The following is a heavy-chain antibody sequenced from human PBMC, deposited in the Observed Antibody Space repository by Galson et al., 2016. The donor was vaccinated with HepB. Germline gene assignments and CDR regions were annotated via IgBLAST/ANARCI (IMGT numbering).Heavy chain of an antibody. V-gene: IGHV4-39*07. CDR3: ARDSPLKDSSSSIVDY. CDR1: GGSIGSSNYY. D-gene: IGHD6-6*01. Sequence: SETLSLTCTVSGGSIGSSNYYWGWIRQPPGKGLEWIGSIYYSGSTYYTPSLKSRVSISVDTSKNQFSLKLSSVTAADTAVDYCARDSPLKDSSSSIVDYWGQGTLVTVSS. J-gene: IGHJ4*02. CDR2: IYYSGST.